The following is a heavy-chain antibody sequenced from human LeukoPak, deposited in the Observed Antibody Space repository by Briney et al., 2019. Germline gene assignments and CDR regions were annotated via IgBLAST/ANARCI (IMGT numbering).Heavy chain of an antibody. V-gene: IGHV1-69*13. CDR2: IIPIFGTA. Sequence: ASVKVSCKASGGTFSSYAISLVRQAPGQGLEWMGGIIPIFGTANYAQKFQGRVTITADESTSTAYMELSSLRSEDTAVYYCARESVDFWSGYRLYNFDYWGQGTLVTVSS. D-gene: IGHD3-3*01. J-gene: IGHJ4*02. CDR1: GGTFSSYA. CDR3: ARESVDFWSGYRLYNFDY.